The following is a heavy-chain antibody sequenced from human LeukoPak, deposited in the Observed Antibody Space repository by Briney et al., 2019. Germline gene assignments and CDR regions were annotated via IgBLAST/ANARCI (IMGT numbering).Heavy chain of an antibody. CDR2: ISSSGSRI. Sequence: PGGSLRLSCAASGFTFSSYEMNWVRQAPGKGLEWVSYISSSGSRIYYADSVKGRFTISRDNAKNSLYLQMNSLRAEDTAVYYCARASRDGYEFLDYWGQGTLVTVSS. D-gene: IGHD5-24*01. CDR3: ARASRDGYEFLDY. J-gene: IGHJ4*02. CDR1: GFTFSSYE. V-gene: IGHV3-48*03.